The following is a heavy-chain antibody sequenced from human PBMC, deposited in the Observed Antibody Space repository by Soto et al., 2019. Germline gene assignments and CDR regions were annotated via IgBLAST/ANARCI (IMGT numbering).Heavy chain of an antibody. J-gene: IGHJ5*02. V-gene: IGHV4-34*01. CDR2: INHSGST. CDR3: ARGIIAAAGTGGWFDP. CDR1: GGSFSGYY. D-gene: IGHD6-13*01. Sequence: TLSLTCAVYGGSFSGYYWSWIRQPPGKGLEWIGEINHSGSTNYNPSLKSRVTISVDTSKNQFSLKLSSVTAADTAVYYCARGIIAAAGTGGWFDPWGQGTLVTVSS.